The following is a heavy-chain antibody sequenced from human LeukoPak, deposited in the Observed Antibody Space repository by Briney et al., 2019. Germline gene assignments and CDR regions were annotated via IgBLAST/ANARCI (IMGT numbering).Heavy chain of an antibody. CDR1: GYSISTDYY. J-gene: IGHJ4*02. CDR3: ARRRITMVRGSRGYFDY. Sequence: PSETLSLTCTVSGYSISTDYYWGWIRQPPGKGLEWIGSIYHSGSTYYNPSLKSRVTISVDTSKNQFSLKLSSVTAADTAVYYCARRRITMVRGSRGYFDYWGQGTLVTVSS. V-gene: IGHV4-38-2*02. CDR2: IYHSGST. D-gene: IGHD3-10*01.